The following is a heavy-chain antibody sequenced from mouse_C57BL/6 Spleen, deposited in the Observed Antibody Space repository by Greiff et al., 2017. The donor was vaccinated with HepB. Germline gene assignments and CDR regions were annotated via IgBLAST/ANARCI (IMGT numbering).Heavy chain of an antibody. CDR3: ARDPYDYDVRWFAY. D-gene: IGHD2-4*01. CDR2: IYPGDGDT. J-gene: IGHJ3*01. V-gene: IGHV1-82*01. CDR1: GYAFSSSW. Sequence: QVQLQQSGPELVKPGASVKISCKASGYAFSSSWMNWVKQRPGKGLEWIGRIYPGDGDTNYNGKFKGKATLTADKYSSTAYMQLRSLTSEDSAVYCCARDPYDYDVRWFAYWGQGTLVTVSA.